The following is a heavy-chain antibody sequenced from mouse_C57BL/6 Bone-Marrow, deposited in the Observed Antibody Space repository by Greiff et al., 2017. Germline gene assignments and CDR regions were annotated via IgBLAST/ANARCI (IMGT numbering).Heavy chain of an antibody. V-gene: IGHV1-9*01. CDR2: ILPGSGST. CDR1: GYTFTGYW. CDR3: ARVVTATRELYVDV. J-gene: IGHJ1*03. Sequence: QVQLKQSGAELMKPGASVKLSCTATGYTFTGYWIEWVKQRPGHGLEWIGEILPGSGSTNYNEKFKGKGTFTGDTASNTSYLQLSRLTTEDSAIYYCARVVTATRELYVDVGGTGTTVTVSA. D-gene: IGHD2-13*01.